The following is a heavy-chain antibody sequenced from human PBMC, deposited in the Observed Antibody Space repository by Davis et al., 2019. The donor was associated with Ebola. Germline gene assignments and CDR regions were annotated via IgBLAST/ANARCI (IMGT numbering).Heavy chain of an antibody. CDR1: GGTFSTYG. D-gene: IGHD5-18*01. J-gene: IGHJ4*02. CDR3: ARDTGTVMAEAGDY. CDR2: IIPMLGIP. Sequence: AASVKVSCKASGGTFSTYGIDWVRQAPGQGLEWMGRIIPMLGIPNYAQKFQGRVTITADKSTSTAYMELKNLRSDDTAMYYCARDTGTVMAEAGDYWGQGTLVTVSS. V-gene: IGHV1-69*04.